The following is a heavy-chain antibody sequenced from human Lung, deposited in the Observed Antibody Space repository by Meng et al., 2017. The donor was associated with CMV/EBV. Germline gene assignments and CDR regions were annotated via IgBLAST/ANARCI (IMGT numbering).Heavy chain of an antibody. Sequence: ASVKVSCKASGYNFTGYYMHWVRQAPGQGLEWMGWINPNSGGTNYAQKFQGRVTMTRDKSITTAYKELSRLRSDDTSLYYCSTDYTNSTSLWGQGTLVTVSS. CDR1: GYNFTGYY. CDR2: INPNSGGT. CDR3: STDYTNSTSL. V-gene: IGHV1-2*02. D-gene: IGHD3-16*01. J-gene: IGHJ4*02.